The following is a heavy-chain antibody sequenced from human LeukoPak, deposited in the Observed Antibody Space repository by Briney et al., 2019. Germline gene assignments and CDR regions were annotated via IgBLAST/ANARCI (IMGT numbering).Heavy chain of an antibody. CDR2: IYHSGST. CDR1: GGSISSSNW. Sequence: SETLSLTCAVSGGSISSSNWWSWVRQPPGKGLEWIGEIYHSGSTNYNPSLKSRVTISVDKSKNQFSLKLSSVTAADTAVYYCARDLGADYGDYVFDPWGQGTLVTVSS. J-gene: IGHJ5*02. D-gene: IGHD4-17*01. V-gene: IGHV4-4*02. CDR3: ARDLGADYGDYVFDP.